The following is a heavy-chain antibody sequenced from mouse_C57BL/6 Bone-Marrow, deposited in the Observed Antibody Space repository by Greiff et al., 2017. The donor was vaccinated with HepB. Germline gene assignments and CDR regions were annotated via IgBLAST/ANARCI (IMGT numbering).Heavy chain of an antibody. D-gene: IGHD1-1*01. Sequence: VQLQQSGAELVRPGTSVKVSCKASGYAFTNYLIEWVKQRPGQGLEWIGVINPGSGGTNYNEKFKGKATLTADKSSSTAYMQLSSLTSDDSAVYFCARYYYGSSYSYYFDYWGQGTTLTVSS. J-gene: IGHJ2*01. V-gene: IGHV1-54*01. CDR2: INPGSGGT. CDR3: ARYYYGSSYSYYFDY. CDR1: GYAFTNYL.